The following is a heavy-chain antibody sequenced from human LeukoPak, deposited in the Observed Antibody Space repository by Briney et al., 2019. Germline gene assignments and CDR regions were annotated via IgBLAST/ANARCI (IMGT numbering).Heavy chain of an antibody. V-gene: IGHV4-4*07. CDR1: GGSISSYY. J-gene: IGHJ6*03. CDR3: ARHATMVRGVIPYYYYYMDV. CDR2: IYASGST. Sequence: SETLSLTCTVSGGSISSYYWSWIRQPAGKGLEWIGRIYASGSTNYNPSFKSRVTMSLDTSKNQFSLKLSSVTAADTAVYYCARHATMVRGVIPYYYYYMDVWGKGTTVTISS. D-gene: IGHD3-10*01.